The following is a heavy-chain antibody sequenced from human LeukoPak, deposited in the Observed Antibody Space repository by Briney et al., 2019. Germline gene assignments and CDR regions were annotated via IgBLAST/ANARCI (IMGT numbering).Heavy chain of an antibody. J-gene: IGHJ4*02. CDR3: ARVSGWDRDCLDH. CDR1: GFTFSSYW. CDR2: INSDGSST. Sequence: GGSLRLSCAASGFTFSSYWMHWVRQAPGEGLVWVSRINSDGSSTSYADSVKGRFTISRDNAKNTLYLQMNSLRAEDTAVYYCARVSGWDRDCLDHWGQGTLVTVSS. D-gene: IGHD6-19*01. V-gene: IGHV3-74*01.